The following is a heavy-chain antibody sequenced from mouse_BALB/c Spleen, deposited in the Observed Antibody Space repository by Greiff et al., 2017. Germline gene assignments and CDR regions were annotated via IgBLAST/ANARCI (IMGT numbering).Heavy chain of an antibody. CDR1: GYAFSSYW. CDR3: ARDEDDYDRGYYFDY. Sequence: VQLQQSGAELVRPGSSVKISCKASGYAFSSYWMNWVKQRPGQGLEWIGQIYPGDGDTNYNGKFKGKATLTADKSSSTAYMQRSSLTSEDSAVYFCARDEDDYDRGYYFDYWGQGTTLTVSS. CDR2: IYPGDGDT. D-gene: IGHD2-4*01. J-gene: IGHJ2*01. V-gene: IGHV1-80*01.